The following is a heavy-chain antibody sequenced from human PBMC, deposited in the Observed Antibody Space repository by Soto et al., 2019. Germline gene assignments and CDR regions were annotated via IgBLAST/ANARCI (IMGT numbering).Heavy chain of an antibody. CDR1: GFTFSSYW. CDR3: ARGHDFSFDY. J-gene: IGHJ4*02. D-gene: IGHD1-1*01. CDR2: IKQDGSEK. Sequence: LRLSCAASGFTFSSYWMSWVRQAPGKGLEWVANIKQDGSEKYYVESVRGRFTASRDNAQNSQYLQMNTLRAEDTAVYYCARGHDFSFDYWGQGILVTVSS. V-gene: IGHV3-7*01.